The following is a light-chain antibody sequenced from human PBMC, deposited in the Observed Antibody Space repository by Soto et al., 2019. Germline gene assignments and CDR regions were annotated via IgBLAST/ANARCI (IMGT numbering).Light chain of an antibody. Sequence: DIQMTQSPSTLSASVGDRVTITCRASQSISSWLAWYQQKPGKAPKLLIYKASSLESGVPSRFSGSGSGTAFTLTISSLQTDDFAAYYCHQYNSYLRPFGQGTKVEIK. J-gene: IGKJ1*01. CDR1: QSISSW. CDR2: KAS. V-gene: IGKV1-5*03. CDR3: HQYNSYLRP.